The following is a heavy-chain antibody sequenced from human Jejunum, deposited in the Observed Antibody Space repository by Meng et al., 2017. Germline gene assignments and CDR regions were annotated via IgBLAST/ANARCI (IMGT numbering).Heavy chain of an antibody. CDR3: ARADCSGRACYSGNYYFDN. D-gene: IGHD2-15*01. V-gene: IGHV3-48*03. CDR1: GFSFSSYE. CDR2: ISSGGSTL. Sequence: GESLKISCAASGFSFSSYEMNWVRQAPGKGLEWVSYISSGGSTLDYADSVRGRFTITRDNAKKSVSLQMNSLRSEDTAVYFCARADCSGRACYSGNYYFDNWGQGALVTVSS. J-gene: IGHJ4*02.